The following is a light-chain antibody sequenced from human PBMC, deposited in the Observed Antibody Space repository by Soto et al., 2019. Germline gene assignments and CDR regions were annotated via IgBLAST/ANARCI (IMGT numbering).Light chain of an antibody. CDR2: DAS. CDR3: QQFDNYPLT. J-gene: IGKJ4*01. CDR1: QGITSA. V-gene: IGKV1D-13*01. Sequence: AILLTQSPSSLSASVGDRVTITCRASQGITSALGWYQQKPGKTPKLLIYDASNLESGVPSRFSGSGSGTGFTLTISSLQAEDFATYYCQQFDNYPLTFGGGTKGEMK.